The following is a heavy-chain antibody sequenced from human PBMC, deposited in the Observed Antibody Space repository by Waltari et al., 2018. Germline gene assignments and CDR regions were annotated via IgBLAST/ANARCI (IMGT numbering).Heavy chain of an antibody. CDR3: ARREHDYDYVGGSYRRVIDTFDI. CDR2: IYVGDSET. Sequence: EVRLVQSGAEVKKPGESLKISWKGSGDTFSTYWIGWVRQMPGKGLEWMGIIYVGDSETRYSPSFRGQVTMSADKSITTAYLQWSSLKASDTAMYYCARREHDYDYVGGSYRRVIDTFDIWGQGTRVTVSS. V-gene: IGHV5-51*03. J-gene: IGHJ3*02. D-gene: IGHD3-16*02. CDR1: GDTFSTYW.